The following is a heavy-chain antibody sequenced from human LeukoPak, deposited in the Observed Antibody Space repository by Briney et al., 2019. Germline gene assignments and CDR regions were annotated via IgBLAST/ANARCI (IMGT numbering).Heavy chain of an antibody. J-gene: IGHJ5*02. CDR3: ARASSSGWYRFDP. Sequence: PGGSLRLSCAASGFTFSSYEMNWVRQAPGKGLEWVSYISSSGSTIYYADSVKGRFTISRDNAKNSLYLQMNSLRAEDTAVYYCARASSSGWYRFDPWGQGTLVTVSS. CDR1: GFTFSSYE. D-gene: IGHD6-19*01. V-gene: IGHV3-48*03. CDR2: ISSSGSTI.